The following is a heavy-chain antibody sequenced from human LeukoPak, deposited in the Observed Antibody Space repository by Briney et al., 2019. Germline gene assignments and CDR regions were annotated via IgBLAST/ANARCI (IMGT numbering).Heavy chain of an antibody. D-gene: IGHD3-22*01. V-gene: IGHV3-7*03. CDR2: IKQDGSEK. CDR3: ARLTMIVVVDWFDP. J-gene: IGHJ5*02. CDR1: GFTFSSYW. Sequence: GGSLRLSCAASGFTFSSYWMSWVRQAPGKGLEWVANIKQDGSEKYYVDSVKGRFTISRDNAKNSLYLQINSLRAEDTAVYYCARLTMIVVVDWFDPWGQGTQVTVSS.